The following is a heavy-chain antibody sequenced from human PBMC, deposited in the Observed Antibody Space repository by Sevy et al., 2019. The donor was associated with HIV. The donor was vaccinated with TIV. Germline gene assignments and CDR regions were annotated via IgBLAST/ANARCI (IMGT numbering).Heavy chain of an antibody. CDR3: ARAYCSSTSCYLPWFDP. Sequence: GESLKISCKGSGYSFTSYWIGWVRQMPGKGLEWMGIIYPGDSDTRYSPSFQGQVTISADKSISTAYLQWSSLKASDTAMYYCARAYCSSTSCYLPWFDPWGQGTLVTVSS. D-gene: IGHD2-2*01. J-gene: IGHJ5*02. CDR2: IYPGDSDT. CDR1: GYSFTSYW. V-gene: IGHV5-51*01.